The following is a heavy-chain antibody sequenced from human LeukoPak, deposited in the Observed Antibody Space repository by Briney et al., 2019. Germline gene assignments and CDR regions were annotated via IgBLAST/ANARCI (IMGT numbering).Heavy chain of an antibody. CDR3: ARAGVDDFWSGYPTGYYYYGMDV. J-gene: IGHJ6*02. Sequence: GGSLRLSCVASGFTFSSYSMNWVRQAPGKGLEWVAVISYDGSNKYYADSVKGRFTISRDNSKNTLYLQMNSLRAEDTAVYYCARAGVDDFWSGYPTGYYYYGMDVWGQGTTVTVSS. CDR1: GFTFSSYS. CDR2: ISYDGSNK. D-gene: IGHD3-3*01. V-gene: IGHV3-30*03.